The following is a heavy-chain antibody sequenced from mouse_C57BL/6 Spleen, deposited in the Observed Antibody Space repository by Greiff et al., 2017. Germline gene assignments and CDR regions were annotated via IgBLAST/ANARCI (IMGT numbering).Heavy chain of an antibody. CDR3: ARQGDYDWYFDV. CDR1: GFTFSDYY. V-gene: IGHV5-12*01. J-gene: IGHJ1*03. CDR2: ISNGGGST. Sequence: EVKLQESGGGLVQPGGSLKLSCAASGFTFSDYYMYWVRQTPEKRLEWVAYISNGGGSTYYPDTVKGRFTISRDNAKNTLYLQMSRLKSEDTAMYYCARQGDYDWYFDVWGTGTTVTVSS. D-gene: IGHD2-4*01.